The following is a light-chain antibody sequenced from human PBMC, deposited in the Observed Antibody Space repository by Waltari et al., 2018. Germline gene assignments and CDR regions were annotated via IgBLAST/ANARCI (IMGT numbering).Light chain of an antibody. Sequence: DIVMTQSPDSLAVSLGERATINCKSSQSVVCSSGNKNYLTWFQQKPGQPPRAVIYWASTREYGVPDRLSGSGSGTDFTLTINSLQAEDVAVYYCQQYCSSPPTFGQWTQLEIK. CDR3: QQYCSSPPT. J-gene: IGKJ2*01. CDR1: QSVVCSSGNKNY. CDR2: WAS. V-gene: IGKV4-1*01.